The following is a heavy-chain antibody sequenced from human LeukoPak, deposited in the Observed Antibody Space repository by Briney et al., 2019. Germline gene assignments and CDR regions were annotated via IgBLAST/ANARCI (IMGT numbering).Heavy chain of an antibody. CDR3: ARDLWQWGELPGY. CDR2: INPNSGGT. V-gene: IGHV1-2*02. D-gene: IGHD1-26*01. CDR1: GYTFTGYY. Sequence: ASVKVSCKASGYTFTGYYMHWVRQAPGQGLEWMGWINPNSGGTNYAQKFQGRVTMTTDTSTSTAYMELRSLRSDDTAVYYCARDLWQWGELPGYWGQGTLVTVSS. J-gene: IGHJ4*02.